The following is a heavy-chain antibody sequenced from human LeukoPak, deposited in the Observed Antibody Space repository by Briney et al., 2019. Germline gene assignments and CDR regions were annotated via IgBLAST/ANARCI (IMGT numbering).Heavy chain of an antibody. J-gene: IGHJ4*02. Sequence: SGGSLRLSCAASGFTFSSYGMHWVRQAPGKGLEWAAFIRYDGSNKYYADSVKGRFTISRDNSKNTLYLQMNSLRAEDTAVYYCARVYGYSSGWFDYGGQGTLVTGPS. CDR3: ARVYGYSSGWFDY. V-gene: IGHV3-30*02. CDR1: GFTFSSYG. D-gene: IGHD6-19*01. CDR2: IRYDGSNK.